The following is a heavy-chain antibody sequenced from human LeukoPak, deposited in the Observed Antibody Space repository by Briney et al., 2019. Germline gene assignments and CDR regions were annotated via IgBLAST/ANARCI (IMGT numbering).Heavy chain of an antibody. V-gene: IGHV4-34*01. D-gene: IGHD3-10*01. Sequence: SETLSLTCAVYGGSFSGYYWSWIRQPPGKGLEWIGEINHSGSTNYNPSLKSRVTISVDTSKSQFSLKLSSVTAADTAVYYCARRVPRGATWFYWGQGTLVTVSS. CDR1: GGSFSGYY. CDR3: ARRVPRGATWFY. CDR2: INHSGST. J-gene: IGHJ4*02.